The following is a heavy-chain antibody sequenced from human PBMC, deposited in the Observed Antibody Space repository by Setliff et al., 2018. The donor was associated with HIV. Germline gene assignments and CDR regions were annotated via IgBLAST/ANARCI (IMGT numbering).Heavy chain of an antibody. D-gene: IGHD4-4*01. Sequence: PGGSLRLSCAASGFTFSSYEMNWVRQAPGKGLEWVSYISSSGSTIYYADSVKGRFTTSRDNAKNSLYLQMNSLRAEDTAVYYCARDDSNYRQHGMDVWGQGTTVTVSS. J-gene: IGHJ6*02. CDR1: GFTFSSYE. CDR2: ISSSGSTI. CDR3: ARDDSNYRQHGMDV. V-gene: IGHV3-48*03.